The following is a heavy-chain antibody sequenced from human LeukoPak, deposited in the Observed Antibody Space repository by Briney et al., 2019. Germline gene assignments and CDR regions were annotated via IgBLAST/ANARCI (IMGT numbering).Heavy chain of an antibody. J-gene: IGHJ4*02. CDR3: AREGGYSYGYAL. CDR1: GFTFSSYA. D-gene: IGHD5-18*01. V-gene: IGHV3-53*01. CDR2: IYSGGST. Sequence: PGGSLRLSCAASGFTFSSYAMSWVRQAPGKGLEWVSVIYSGGSTYYADSVKGRFTISRDNSKNTLYLQMNSLRAEDTAVYYCAREGGYSYGYALWGQGTLVTVSS.